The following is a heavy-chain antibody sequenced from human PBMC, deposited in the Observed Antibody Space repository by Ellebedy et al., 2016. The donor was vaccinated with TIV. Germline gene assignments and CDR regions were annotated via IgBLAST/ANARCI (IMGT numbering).Heavy chain of an antibody. CDR1: GLTFSSHA. CDR3: ARDAAGNGGKLDY. D-gene: IGHD4-23*01. CDR2: ISGSGETA. J-gene: IGHJ4*02. Sequence: GESLKISCAASGLTFSSHAMSWVRQAPGKGLEWVSSISGSGETAYYADSVKGRFTISRDNSKDTLFLQMNSLRAEDTAVYYCARDAAGNGGKLDYWGQGALVTVSS. V-gene: IGHV3-23*01.